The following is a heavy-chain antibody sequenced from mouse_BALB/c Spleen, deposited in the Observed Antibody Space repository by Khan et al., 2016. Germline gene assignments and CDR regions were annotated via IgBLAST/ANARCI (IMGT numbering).Heavy chain of an antibody. D-gene: IGHD2-14*01. Sequence: QVRLQQSGAELVRPGSSVKISCKASGYAFSNYLMNWVKQGPGQGLEWIGQIYPGDGNTNYNGKFKDKAPLTAAISSSTACMWLSGLASDVSAVYFCARSVYDYFTYWGHVTLVSFSA. CDR1: GYAFSNYL. J-gene: IGHJ3*01. V-gene: IGHV1-80*01. CDR2: IYPGDGNT. CDR3: ARSVYDYFTY.